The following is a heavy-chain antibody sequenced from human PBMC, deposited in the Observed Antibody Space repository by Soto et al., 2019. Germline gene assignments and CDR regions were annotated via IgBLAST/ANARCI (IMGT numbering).Heavy chain of an antibody. V-gene: IGHV1-8*01. CDR3: ARVDSSGWAYYYYYMNV. J-gene: IGHJ6*03. D-gene: IGHD6-19*01. CDR2: MNPNSGNT. Sequence: ASVKVSCKASGYTFTSYDINCVRQATGQGREWMGWMNPNSGNTGYAQKFQRRATMTRNTSISTAYMELSSLRSEHTAVYYCARVDSSGWAYYYYYMNVWGKGTTVTVSS. CDR1: GYTFTSYD.